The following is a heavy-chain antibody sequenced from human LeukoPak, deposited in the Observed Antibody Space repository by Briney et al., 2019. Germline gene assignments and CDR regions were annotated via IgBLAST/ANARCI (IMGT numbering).Heavy chain of an antibody. CDR3: TRDNYDGNAYFSDY. V-gene: IGHV3-49*04. D-gene: IGHD3-22*01. CDR2: IRSKTYGGST. J-gene: IGHJ4*02. CDR1: GFTFGDYG. Sequence: GGSLRLSCTGSGFTFGDYGMGWVRQAPGKGLQWVGFIRSKTYGGSTDYAACVKGRFTDSRDDSKSIAYLQMNSLKTEDTGVYYCTRDNYDGNAYFSDYWGQGTVVSVS.